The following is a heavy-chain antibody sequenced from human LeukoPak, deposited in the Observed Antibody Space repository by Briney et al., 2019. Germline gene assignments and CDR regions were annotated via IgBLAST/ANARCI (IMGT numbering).Heavy chain of an antibody. CDR3: ARGSPIAAAPFDY. Sequence: ASVKVSCKASGYTFTSYDINWVRQATGQGLEWMGWMNPNSGNTGYAQKFQGRVTMTRDTSTSTVYMELSSLRSEDTAVYYCARGSPIAAAPFDYWGQGTLVTVSS. V-gene: IGHV1-8*01. J-gene: IGHJ4*02. CDR2: MNPNSGNT. D-gene: IGHD6-13*01. CDR1: GYTFTSYD.